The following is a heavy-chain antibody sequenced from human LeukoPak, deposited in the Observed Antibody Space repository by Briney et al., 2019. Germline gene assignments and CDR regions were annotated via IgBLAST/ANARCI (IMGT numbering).Heavy chain of an antibody. CDR1: GGTFSNYA. CDR3: VRGRAMRGTYYVAGQDALDV. Sequence: SVKVSCKASGGTFSNYAINWVRQAPGQGLEWMGEIIPMFGVPNYAQKFQGRVTLTADESTSTAYMELSSLRSEDTAVYYCVRGRAMRGTYYVAGQDALDVWGQGTMVTVSS. J-gene: IGHJ3*01. D-gene: IGHD3-16*01. V-gene: IGHV1-69*13. CDR2: IIPMFGVP.